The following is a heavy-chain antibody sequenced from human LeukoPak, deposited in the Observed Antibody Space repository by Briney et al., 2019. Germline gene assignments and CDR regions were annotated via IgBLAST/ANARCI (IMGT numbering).Heavy chain of an antibody. CDR1: GFTFSTYG. J-gene: IGHJ4*02. V-gene: IGHV3-23*01. CDR2: ITSGVGIT. D-gene: IGHD3-22*01. CDR3: AKGDYYDLDY. Sequence: GGSLRLSCAASGFTFSTYGMNWVRQAPGKGLEWVSIITSGVGITYYADSVKGRFTISRDNSRNTLYLQMNGLTAEDTAVYYCAKGDYYDLDYWGQGTLVTVSS.